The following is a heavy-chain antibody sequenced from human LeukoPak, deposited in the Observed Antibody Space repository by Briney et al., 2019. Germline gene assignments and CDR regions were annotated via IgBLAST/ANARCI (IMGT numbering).Heavy chain of an antibody. CDR1: GFTFSSYS. V-gene: IGHV3-21*01. J-gene: IGHJ4*02. CDR3: ARDYSSGWFWDY. D-gene: IGHD6-19*01. Sequence: GGSLRLSCAASGFTFSSYSMNWVRQAPGKGLEWVSSISSSSSYIYYADSVKGRFTISRGNAKNSLYLQMNSLRAEDTAVYYCARDYSSGWFWDYWGQGTLVTVSS. CDR2: ISSSSSYI.